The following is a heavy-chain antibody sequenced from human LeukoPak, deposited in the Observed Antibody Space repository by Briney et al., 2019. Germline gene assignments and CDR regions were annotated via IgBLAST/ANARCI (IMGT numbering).Heavy chain of an antibody. Sequence: PSETLSLTCTVSGGSISSGSYYWSWIRQPAGKGLEWIGRIYTSGSTNCNPSLKSRVTISVDTSKNQFSLKVSSVTAADTAVYYCARERWYYDDSSGYYDYWGQGTLVTVSS. CDR1: GGSISSGSYY. CDR2: IYTSGST. J-gene: IGHJ4*02. CDR3: ARERWYYDDSSGYYDY. V-gene: IGHV4-61*02. D-gene: IGHD3-22*01.